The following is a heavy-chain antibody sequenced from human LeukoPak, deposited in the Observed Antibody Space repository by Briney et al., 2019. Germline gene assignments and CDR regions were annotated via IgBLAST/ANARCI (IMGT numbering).Heavy chain of an antibody. CDR3: ARANLWIGEHWFDP. V-gene: IGHV1-18*01. J-gene: IGHJ5*02. Sequence: ASVKVSCKASGYSFTSYGITWVRQAPGQGLEWMGWISAYNVNTDYAQKVQDRVTMTTDTSTSTAYMELRSLTSDDTAVYYCARANLWIGEHWFDPWSQGTLVTVSS. CDR1: GYSFTSYG. D-gene: IGHD3-10*01. CDR2: ISAYNVNT.